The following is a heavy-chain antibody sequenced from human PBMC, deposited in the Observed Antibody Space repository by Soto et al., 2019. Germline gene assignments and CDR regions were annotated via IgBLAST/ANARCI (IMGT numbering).Heavy chain of an antibody. D-gene: IGHD4-17*01. CDR1: GGSISSSDL. Sequence: PXDTLSVTCAVSGGSISSSDLWIWVRQPPGKGLEWIGEIYHSGSTNYNPSLKSRVTISVDKSKNQFSLKLSSVTAADTAVYYCARGPGTRENWFDPWGQGTLVTVSS. CDR2: IYHSGST. V-gene: IGHV4-4*02. J-gene: IGHJ5*02. CDR3: ARGPGTRENWFDP.